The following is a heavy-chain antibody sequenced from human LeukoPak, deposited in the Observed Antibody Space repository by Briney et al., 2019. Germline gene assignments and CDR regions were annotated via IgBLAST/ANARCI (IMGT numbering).Heavy chain of an antibody. D-gene: IGHD1-1*01. CDR3: ARVTGTTPFDY. Sequence: KPSETLSLTCAVSGGSISSNNWWTWVRPPPGKGLEWIGEISHSGSIMYNPSLESRVTMSVDTSKNQFSLKLNSVTAADTAVYFCARVTGTTPFDYWGQGTLVTVSS. J-gene: IGHJ4*02. CDR1: GGSISSNNW. CDR2: ISHSGSI. V-gene: IGHV4-4*02.